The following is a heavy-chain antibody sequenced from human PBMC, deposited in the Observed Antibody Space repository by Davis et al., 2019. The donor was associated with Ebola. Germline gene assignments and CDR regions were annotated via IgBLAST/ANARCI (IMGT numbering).Heavy chain of an antibody. J-gene: IGHJ6*02. Sequence: GESLKISCAASGFTFSDYYMSWIRQAPGKGLEWVSYISSSGSTIYYADSVKGRFTISRDNAKKSLYLQMNSLRAEDTAVYYCATATTKTTYYGMDVWGQGTTVTVSS. V-gene: IGHV3-11*01. CDR2: ISSSGSTI. D-gene: IGHD1-26*01. CDR1: GFTFSDYY. CDR3: ATATTKTTYYGMDV.